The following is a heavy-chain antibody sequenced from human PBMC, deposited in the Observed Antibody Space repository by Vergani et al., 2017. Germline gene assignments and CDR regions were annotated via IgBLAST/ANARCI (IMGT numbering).Heavy chain of an antibody. J-gene: IGHJ4*02. CDR1: GFTFSNAW. CDR3: TRTGYYYDSSGYEL. V-gene: IGHV3-15*01. Sequence: EVQLVESGGGLVKPGGSLRLSCVASGFTFSNAWMSWVRQAPGKGLEWVGRIKSKTDGGTTDYAAPVKGRFTISRDDSKNTLYLQMNSLKTEDTAVYYCTRTGYYYDSSGYELWGQGTLVTVSS. CDR2: IKSKTDGGTT. D-gene: IGHD3-22*01.